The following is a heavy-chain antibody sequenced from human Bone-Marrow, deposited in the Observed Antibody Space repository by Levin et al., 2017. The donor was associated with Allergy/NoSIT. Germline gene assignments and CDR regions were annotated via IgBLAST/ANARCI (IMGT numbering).Heavy chain of an antibody. V-gene: IGHV3-53*01. CDR3: ARADGYYDFWSGYSRPNYGMDV. D-gene: IGHD3-3*01. CDR1: GFTVSSNY. Sequence: GESLKISCAASGFTVSSNYMSWVRQAPGKGLEWVSVIYSGGSTYYADSVKGRFTISRDNSKNTLYLQMNSLRAEDTAVYYCARADGYYDFWSGYSRPNYGMDVWGQGTTVTVSS. J-gene: IGHJ6*02. CDR2: IYSGGST.